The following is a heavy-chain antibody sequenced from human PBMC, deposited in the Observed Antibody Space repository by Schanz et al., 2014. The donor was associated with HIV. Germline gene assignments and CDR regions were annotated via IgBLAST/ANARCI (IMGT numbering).Heavy chain of an antibody. CDR3: AKDRNYYDDRYLGKGNYYYYYGMDV. CDR1: GFTFSIYY. D-gene: IGHD3-16*01. Sequence: EVQLLESGGGLEQPGGSLRLSCAASGFTFSIYYMSWVRQAPGKGLEWVANINQDGSEKYYVDSVKGRFTISRDNAENSLYLQMHSLRAEDTAVYYCAKDRNYYDDRYLGKGNYYYYYGMDVWGQGTTVTVSS. J-gene: IGHJ6*02. CDR2: INQDGSEK. V-gene: IGHV3-7*01.